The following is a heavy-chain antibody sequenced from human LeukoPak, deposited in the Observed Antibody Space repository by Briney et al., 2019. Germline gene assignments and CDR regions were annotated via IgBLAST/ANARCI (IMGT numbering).Heavy chain of an antibody. J-gene: IGHJ4*02. CDR3: ARDGEYYFDY. CDR2: ISSSSSTI. D-gene: IGHD3-10*01. Sequence: GGSLRLSCAASGFTFSSYSMNWVRQAPGKGLEWVSYISSSSSTIYYADSVKGRFTTSRDNAKNSLFLQMNSLRAEDTAIYYCARDGEYYFDYWGQGTLVTVSS. CDR1: GFTFSSYS. V-gene: IGHV3-48*01.